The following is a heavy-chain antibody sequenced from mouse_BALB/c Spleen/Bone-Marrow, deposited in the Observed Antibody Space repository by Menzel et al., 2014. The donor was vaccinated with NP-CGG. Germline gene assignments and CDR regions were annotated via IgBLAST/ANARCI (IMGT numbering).Heavy chain of an antibody. CDR2: INPDSSTI. CDR3: ARRGLWLPHFDY. Sequence: EVKLQESGGGLVQPGGSLKLSCAASRFDFSRYWMSWVRQAPGKGLEWIGEINPDSSTINYTPSLKDKFIISRDNAKNTLYLQMSKVRSEDTALYYCARRGLWLPHFDYWGQGTTLTVSS. J-gene: IGHJ2*01. D-gene: IGHD2-2*01. CDR1: RFDFSRYW. V-gene: IGHV4-1*02.